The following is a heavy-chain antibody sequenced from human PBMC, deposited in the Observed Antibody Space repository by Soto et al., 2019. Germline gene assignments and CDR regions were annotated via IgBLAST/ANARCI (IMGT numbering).Heavy chain of an antibody. CDR3: ARHVGSGSSSSGWEWLLAFDI. Sequence: GESLKISCKGSGYSFTSYWISWVRQMPGKGLEWMGRIDPSDSYTNYSPSFQGHVTISADKSISTAYLQWSSLKASDTAMYYCARHVGSGSSSSGWEWLLAFDIWGQGTMVTVSS. D-gene: IGHD6-6*01. CDR2: IDPSDSYT. V-gene: IGHV5-10-1*01. CDR1: GYSFTSYW. J-gene: IGHJ3*02.